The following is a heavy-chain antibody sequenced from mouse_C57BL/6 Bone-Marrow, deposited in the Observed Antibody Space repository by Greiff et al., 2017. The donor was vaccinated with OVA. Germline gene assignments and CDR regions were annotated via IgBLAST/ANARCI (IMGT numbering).Heavy chain of an antibody. CDR3: AREDDYDWYWDV. Sequence: VKLMESGPELVKPGASVKISCKASGYAFSSSWMNWVKQRPGKGLEWIGRIYPGDGETNYNGKFKGKATLTADKSSSTAYMQLSSLTSEDSAVYFWAREDDYDWYWDVWGTGTTVTGSS. D-gene: IGHD2-4*01. V-gene: IGHV1-82*01. CDR2: IYPGDGET. J-gene: IGHJ1*03. CDR1: GYAFSSSW.